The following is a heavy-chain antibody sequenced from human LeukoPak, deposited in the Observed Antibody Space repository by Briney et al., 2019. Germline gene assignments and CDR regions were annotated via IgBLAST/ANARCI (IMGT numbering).Heavy chain of an antibody. J-gene: IGHJ4*02. V-gene: IGHV3-69-1*02. Sequence: GGSLRLSCAASGFTFSTYTMNWVRQAPGKGLEWVSTVSDSSDVHYSDSVKGRFTISRDNAKKSLYLQMNSLRGEDTAVYYCARISGAAAQHFDYWGQGTVVTVSS. CDR2: VSDSSDV. CDR1: GFTFSTYT. D-gene: IGHD6-13*01. CDR3: ARISGAAAQHFDY.